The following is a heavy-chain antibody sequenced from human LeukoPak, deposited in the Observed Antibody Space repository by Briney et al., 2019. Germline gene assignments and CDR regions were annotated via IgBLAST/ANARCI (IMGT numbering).Heavy chain of an antibody. CDR3: AKGEELLYYFDY. J-gene: IGHJ4*02. D-gene: IGHD1-7*01. CDR2: ISGSGGST. V-gene: IGHV3-23*01. CDR1: GFTFSSYG. Sequence: PGGSLRLSCAASGFTFSSYGMSWVRQAPGKGLEWVPAISGSGGSTYYADSVKGRFTISRDNSKNTLYLQMNSLRAEDTAVYYCAKGEELLYYFDYWGQGTLVTVSS.